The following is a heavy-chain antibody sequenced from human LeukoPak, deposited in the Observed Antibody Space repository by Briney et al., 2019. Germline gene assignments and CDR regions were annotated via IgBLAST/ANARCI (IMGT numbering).Heavy chain of an antibody. V-gene: IGHV1-2*02. Sequence: ASVKVSCKASGYTFTGYYMHWVRQAPGQGLEWMGWINPNSGGTNYAQKFQGRVTMTRDTSISTAYMELSRLRSDDTAVYYCARGYDSSGYGGSDYWGQGTLVTVSS. CDR3: ARGYDSSGYGGSDY. D-gene: IGHD3-22*01. J-gene: IGHJ4*02. CDR1: GYTFTGYY. CDR2: INPNSGGT.